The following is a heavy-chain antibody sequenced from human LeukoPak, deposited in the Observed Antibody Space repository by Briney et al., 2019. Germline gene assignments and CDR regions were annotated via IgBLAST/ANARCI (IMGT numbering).Heavy chain of an antibody. CDR3: ARGGCSSTSCYYDY. J-gene: IGHJ4*02. CDR1: GGSFSGYF. CDR2: INHSGST. Sequence: SETLSLTCAVYGGSFSGYFWSWIRQPPGKGLEWIGEINHSGSTNYNPSLKSRVTISVNTSKNQFSLKVSSVTAADTAVYYCARGGCSSTSCYYDYWGQGTLVTVSS. D-gene: IGHD2-2*01. V-gene: IGHV4-34*01.